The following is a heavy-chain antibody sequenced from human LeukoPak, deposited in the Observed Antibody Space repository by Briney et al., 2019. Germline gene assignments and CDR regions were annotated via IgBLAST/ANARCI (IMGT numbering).Heavy chain of an antibody. J-gene: IGHJ3*02. CDR2: ISAYNGNT. V-gene: IGHV1-18*01. Sequence: ASVKVFCKASGYTFTSYGISWVRQAPGQGLEWMGWISAYNGNTNYAQKLQGRVTMTTDTSTSTAYMELRSLRSDDTAVYYCARAPYYDFWSGFIPDAFDIWGQGTMVTVSS. CDR3: ARAPYYDFWSGFIPDAFDI. CDR1: GYTFTSYG. D-gene: IGHD3-3*01.